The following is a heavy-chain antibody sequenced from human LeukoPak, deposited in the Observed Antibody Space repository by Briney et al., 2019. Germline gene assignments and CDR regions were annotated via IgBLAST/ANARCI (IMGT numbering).Heavy chain of an antibody. CDR3: AKGHIVVVPAAPST. Sequence: PGGSLRLSCAASGFTFSSYWMSWVRQAPGKGLEWVAVISYDGSNKYYADSVKGRFTISRDNSKNTLYLQMNSLRAEDTAVYYCAKGHIVVVPAAPSTWGQGTLVTVSS. J-gene: IGHJ4*02. CDR2: ISYDGSNK. CDR1: GFTFSSYW. V-gene: IGHV3-30*18. D-gene: IGHD2-2*01.